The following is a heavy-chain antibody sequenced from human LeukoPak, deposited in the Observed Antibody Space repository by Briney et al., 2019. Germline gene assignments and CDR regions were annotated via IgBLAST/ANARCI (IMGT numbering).Heavy chain of an antibody. V-gene: IGHV4-39*01. Sequence: PSETLSLMCTVSGDSISSSSYYWGWIRQPPGKGLEWIGSIYYSGSTYYNPSLKSRVTVSVDTSKNQFSLKLSSVTAAETAVYYCARLRRNIANHWGQGTLVTVSS. D-gene: IGHD2/OR15-2a*01. CDR3: ARLRRNIANH. J-gene: IGHJ5*02. CDR1: GDSISSSSYY. CDR2: IYYSGST.